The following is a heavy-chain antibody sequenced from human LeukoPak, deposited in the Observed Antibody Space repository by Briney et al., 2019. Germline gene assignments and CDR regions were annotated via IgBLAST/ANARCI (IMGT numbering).Heavy chain of an antibody. J-gene: IGHJ4*02. Sequence: PGGSLRLSCAASGLIFSNYAMTWVRQAPGKGLEWVSGISGGGDNTYYADSVKGRFTISRDNSKNTLYLQMNSLGAEDTAVYFCAKGQGGDFWSGSAYFDWGQGTLVTVSS. D-gene: IGHD3-3*01. CDR2: ISGGGDNT. CDR3: AKGQGGDFWSGSAYFD. CDR1: GLIFSNYA. V-gene: IGHV3-23*01.